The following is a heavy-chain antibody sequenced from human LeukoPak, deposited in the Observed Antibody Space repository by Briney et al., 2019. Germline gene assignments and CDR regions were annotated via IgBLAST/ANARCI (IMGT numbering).Heavy chain of an antibody. J-gene: IGHJ4*02. Sequence: GGSLRLSCAASGFTFSSYGMHWVRQAPGKGLEWVAVISYDGSNKYYADSVKGRFTISRDNSKNTLYLQMNSLRAEDTAVYYCAKDRLGGQWLVPSDYWGQGTLVTVSS. CDR2: ISYDGSNK. CDR1: GFTFSSYG. CDR3: AKDRLGGQWLVPSDY. D-gene: IGHD6-19*01. V-gene: IGHV3-30*18.